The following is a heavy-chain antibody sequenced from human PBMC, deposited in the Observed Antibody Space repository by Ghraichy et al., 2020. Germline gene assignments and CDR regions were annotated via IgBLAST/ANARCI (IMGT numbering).Heavy chain of an antibody. CDR3: ASFYDRSGYLTGVDY. D-gene: IGHD3-22*01. CDR2: IYYSGST. J-gene: IGHJ4*02. Sequence: SQTLSLTCTVSGGSISSGDYYWTWIRQHPGKGLEWIGYIYYSGSTYYNPSLKSRVSISIDTSKKQFSLKLSSVTAADTAVYYCASFYDRSGYLTGVDYWGQGTLVTV. V-gene: IGHV4-31*03. CDR1: GGSISSGDYY.